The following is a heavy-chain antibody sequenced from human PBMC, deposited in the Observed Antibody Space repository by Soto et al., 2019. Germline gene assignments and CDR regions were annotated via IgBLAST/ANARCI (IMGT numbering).Heavy chain of an antibody. Sequence: SETLSLTCAVYGGSFSGYYWSWIRQPPGKGLEWIGEINHSGSTNYNPSLKSRVTISVDTSKNQFSLKLSSVTAADTAVYYCARGAGTNDYWGQGTLVTVSS. V-gene: IGHV4-34*01. CDR2: INHSGST. D-gene: IGHD6-13*01. CDR1: GGSFSGYY. J-gene: IGHJ4*02. CDR3: ARGAGTNDY.